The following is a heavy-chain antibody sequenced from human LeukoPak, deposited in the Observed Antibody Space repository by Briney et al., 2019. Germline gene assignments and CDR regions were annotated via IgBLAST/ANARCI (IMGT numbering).Heavy chain of an antibody. D-gene: IGHD6-13*01. CDR1: GFTFSSSA. V-gene: IGHV3-30-3*01. CDR3: ARDRSSSWYYFDFDY. J-gene: IGHJ4*02. CDR2: ISYDGSNK. Sequence: GGSLRLSCAASGFTFSSSAMHWVRQAPGKGLEWVAIISYDGSNKYCADSVKGRFTISRDNSRNTLYLQMNSLRAEDTAVYHCARDRSSSWYYFDFDYWGQGTLVTVSS.